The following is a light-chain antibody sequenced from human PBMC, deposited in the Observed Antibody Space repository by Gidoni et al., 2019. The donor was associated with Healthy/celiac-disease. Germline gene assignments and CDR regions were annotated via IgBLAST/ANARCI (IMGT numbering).Light chain of an antibody. CDR3: QQYASSPLT. CDR2: DAS. J-gene: IGKJ5*01. V-gene: IGKV3-20*01. Sequence: IVLAQSPGLLSLTPGETATLSCRASQSANTYLAWYQQRPGQTPRLLIVDASSRATGIPDRFSGSGSGTDFTLTISRLEPQEFAVYYCQQYASSPLTFXXXTRLEIK. CDR1: QSANTY.